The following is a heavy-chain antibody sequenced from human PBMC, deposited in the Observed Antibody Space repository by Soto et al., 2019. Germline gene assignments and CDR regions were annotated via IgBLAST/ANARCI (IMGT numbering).Heavy chain of an antibody. CDR2: ISGSGGSP. D-gene: IGHD4-17*01. CDR1: GFTFSNYA. Sequence: EVHLLESGGGLVQPGGSLRLSCAASGFTFSNYAMNWVRQAPGKGLEWVSAISGSGGSPYYADSVKGRFTISRDNSKSMLYLQMNSLRADDTAVFYCAKDKGWDYGDYGDSYFVYWGQGTLVTVSS. CDR3: AKDKGWDYGDYGDSYFVY. V-gene: IGHV3-23*01. J-gene: IGHJ4*02.